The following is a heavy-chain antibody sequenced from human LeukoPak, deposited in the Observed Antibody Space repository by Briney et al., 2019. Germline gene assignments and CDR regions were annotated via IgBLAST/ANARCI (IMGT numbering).Heavy chain of an antibody. Sequence: PGGSLRLSCAASGFTVGNSYMNWVRQAPGKGLEWVSVISSDDNTYYADSVKGRFTITRDNSENTLYLQMNSLRAEDTAVYYCARADIVVVPAAIRHDAFDIWGQGTMVTVSS. V-gene: IGHV3-66*01. J-gene: IGHJ3*02. CDR3: ARADIVVVPAAIRHDAFDI. CDR1: GFTVGNSY. D-gene: IGHD2-2*02. CDR2: ISSDDNT.